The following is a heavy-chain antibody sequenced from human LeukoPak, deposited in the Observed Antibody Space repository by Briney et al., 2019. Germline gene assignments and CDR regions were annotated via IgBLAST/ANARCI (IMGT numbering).Heavy chain of an antibody. CDR2: MSPNSDGT. D-gene: IGHD3-22*01. Sequence: ASVKVSRKASGYTFTDYYIHWVRQAPGQGLEWMGWMSPNSDGTNLAQKFQGRVTMTRDTSISTAYMELSRLRSDDTAVYYCARKRHYFETSGYSYWGQGTLVTVSS. CDR1: GYTFTDYY. V-gene: IGHV1-2*02. J-gene: IGHJ4*02. CDR3: ARKRHYFETSGYSY.